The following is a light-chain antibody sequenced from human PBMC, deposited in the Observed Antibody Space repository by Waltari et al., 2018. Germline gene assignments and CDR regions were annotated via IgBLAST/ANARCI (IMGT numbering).Light chain of an antibody. CDR1: TSDIGAYNY. V-gene: IGLV2-23*02. CDR3: CSYADSRGV. CDR2: DVT. Sequence: QSALTQPASVSGSPGQSITISCTGTTSDIGAYNYVSWYQLHPGKVPKLIIYDVTKRPSGVSQRFACSKSGNTASLTISGRQAEDEADYYCCSYADSRGVVGGGTTLTVL. J-gene: IGLJ2*01.